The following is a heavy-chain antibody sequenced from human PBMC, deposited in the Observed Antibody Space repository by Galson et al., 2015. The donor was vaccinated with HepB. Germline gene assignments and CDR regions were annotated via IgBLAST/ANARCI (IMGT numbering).Heavy chain of an antibody. Sequence: SLRLSCAASGFTFSSYAMHWVRQAPGKGLEYVSAISRNGGSTYYADSVKGRFTISRDKSKNTLYLQMSSLRAEDTAVYYCVNLGCSSTSCSVIDYWGQGTLVTVSS. CDR1: GFTFSSYA. V-gene: IGHV3-64D*06. CDR3: VNLGCSSTSCSVIDY. D-gene: IGHD2-2*01. J-gene: IGHJ4*02. CDR2: ISRNGGST.